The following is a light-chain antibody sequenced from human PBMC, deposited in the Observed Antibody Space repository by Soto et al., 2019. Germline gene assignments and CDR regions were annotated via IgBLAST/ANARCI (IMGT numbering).Light chain of an antibody. CDR2: DVS. Sequence: QSALTQPRSVSGSPGQSVTISCTGTSSDVGAYNYVSWYQQHPAKAPNLMIYDVSKRPSGVPDRFSGSNSGNTASLTISGLQAEDEGDYYCCSYTNGAEGFGTGTKVTVL. CDR1: SSDVGAYNY. J-gene: IGLJ1*01. V-gene: IGLV2-11*01. CDR3: CSYTNGAEG.